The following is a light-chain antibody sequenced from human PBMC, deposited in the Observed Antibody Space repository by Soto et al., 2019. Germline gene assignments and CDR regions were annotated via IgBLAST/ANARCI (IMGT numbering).Light chain of an antibody. CDR2: AAS. V-gene: IGKV1-39*01. J-gene: IGKJ4*01. CDR3: QQSYSTPLT. Sequence: DIQMTQSPSSLSASVGDRVTITCRASQSISSYLNWYQQKPGKAPKLLIYAASSLQSGAPSRFSGSGSGTDFTLTISSLPPEDFATYYCQQSYSTPLTFGGGTKVEIK. CDR1: QSISSY.